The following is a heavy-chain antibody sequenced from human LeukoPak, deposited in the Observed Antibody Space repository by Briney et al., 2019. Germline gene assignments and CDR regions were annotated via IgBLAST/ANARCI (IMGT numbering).Heavy chain of an antibody. CDR3: ARWVFGVVIGYPDY. V-gene: IGHV4-39*01. CDR2: IYYSGST. CDR1: GGSISSSSYY. J-gene: IGHJ4*02. Sequence: PSETLSLTCSVSGGSISSSSYYWGWIRQPPGRGLEWIGSIYYSGSTYYNTSLKSRVTISVDTSKNQFSLKLNSVTAADTAVYYCARWVFGVVIGYPDYWGQGTLVTVSS. D-gene: IGHD3-3*01.